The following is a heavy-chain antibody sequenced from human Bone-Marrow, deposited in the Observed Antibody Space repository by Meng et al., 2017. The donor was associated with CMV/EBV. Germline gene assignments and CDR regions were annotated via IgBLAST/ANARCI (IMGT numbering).Heavy chain of an antibody. CDR2: ISARSSYI. V-gene: IGHV3-21*01. CDR1: GFIFSSYN. D-gene: IGHD2-2*01. Sequence: GESLKISCTASGFIFSSYNMNWVRQAPGKGLEWVSSISARSSYIYYADSVKGRVTISRDNPKDCLYLQMNSLRAEDTAVYYCARDRTPRTAYCSSTSCYYRYYYGMDVWGQGTTVTVSS. J-gene: IGHJ6*02. CDR3: ARDRTPRTAYCSSTSCYYRYYYGMDV.